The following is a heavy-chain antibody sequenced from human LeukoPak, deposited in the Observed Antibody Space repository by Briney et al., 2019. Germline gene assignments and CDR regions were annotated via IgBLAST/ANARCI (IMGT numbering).Heavy chain of an antibody. J-gene: IGHJ4*02. CDR2: IYYSGST. D-gene: IGHD6-19*01. V-gene: IGHV4-59*01. Sequence: ASETLSLTCTVSGGPISNYYWSWIRQPPGKGLEWIGNIYYSGSTNYNPSLKSRVTISVDTSKSQFSLRLSSVTAADTAVYYCGRGTSGWYFDYWGQGTLVTVSS. CDR3: GRGTSGWYFDY. CDR1: GGPISNYY.